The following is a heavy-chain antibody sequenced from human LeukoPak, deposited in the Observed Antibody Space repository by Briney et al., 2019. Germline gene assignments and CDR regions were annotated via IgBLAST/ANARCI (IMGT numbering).Heavy chain of an antibody. CDR3: ARWGASPNDF. D-gene: IGHD3-16*01. CDR2: ISAYNGNT. J-gene: IGHJ4*02. CDR1: GYTFTSYG. Sequence: GESLKISCKASGYTFTSYGISWVRQAPGQGLEWMGWISAYNGNTNYAQNLQGRVTMTTDTATTTAYMELRSLTPDDTAVYFCARWGASPNDFWGQGTLVTVSS. V-gene: IGHV1-18*01.